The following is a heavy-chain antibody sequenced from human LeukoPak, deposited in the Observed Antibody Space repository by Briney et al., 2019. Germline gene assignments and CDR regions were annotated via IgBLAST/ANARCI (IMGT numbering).Heavy chain of an antibody. CDR1: GGTFSSCT. V-gene: IGHV1-69*02. D-gene: IGHD1-14*01. CDR3: ARSGLRMDAFNI. Sequence: SVKVSCKASGGTFSSCTINWVRQAPGQGLEWMGRIIPIVAITNYAQKFQGRVTITADKSATTAYMELSSLRSDDTAVYFCARSGLRMDAFNIWGQGTVVTVSS. CDR2: IIPIVAIT. J-gene: IGHJ3*02.